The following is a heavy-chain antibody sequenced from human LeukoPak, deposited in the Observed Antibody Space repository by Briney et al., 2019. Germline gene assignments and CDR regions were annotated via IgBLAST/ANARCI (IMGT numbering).Heavy chain of an antibody. Sequence: ASVKVSCKASGGTFSSYAISWVRQAPGQGLEWMGWINPNSGGTNYAQKFQGRVTMTRDTSISTAYMELSRLRSDDTAVYYCARGRRYYGSGSYYEDYWGQGTLVTVSS. D-gene: IGHD3-10*01. J-gene: IGHJ4*02. CDR3: ARGRRYYGSGSYYEDY. CDR2: INPNSGGT. V-gene: IGHV1-2*02. CDR1: GGTFSSYA.